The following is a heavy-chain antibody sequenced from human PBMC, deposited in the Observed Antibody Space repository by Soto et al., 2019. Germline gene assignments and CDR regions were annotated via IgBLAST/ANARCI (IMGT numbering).Heavy chain of an antibody. CDR3: ARALYNWNHRTFDY. CDR2: IKQDGSEK. V-gene: IGHV3-7*01. Sequence: GGSLRLSCAASGFTFSSYWMSWVRQAPGKGLEWVANIKQDGSEKYYVDSVKGRFTISRDNAKNSLYLQMNSLRAEDTAVYYCARALYNWNHRTFDYWGQGTLVTVSS. D-gene: IGHD1-20*01. CDR1: GFTFSSYW. J-gene: IGHJ4*02.